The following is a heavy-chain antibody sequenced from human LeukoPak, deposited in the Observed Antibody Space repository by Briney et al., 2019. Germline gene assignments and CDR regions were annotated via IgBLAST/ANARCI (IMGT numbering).Heavy chain of an antibody. CDR2: IYHSGST. V-gene: IGHV4-4*02. J-gene: IGHJ4*02. CDR3: ASKVAGFFYFDF. Sequence: SETLSLTCAVSGGSISSSDWWSWVRQPPGKGLEWIGEIYHSGSTNYNPSLKSRVTISVDKSKNQFSLKLSSVTAADTAVYYCASKVAGFFYFDFWGQGTLVTVSS. D-gene: IGHD6-19*01. CDR1: GGSISSSDW.